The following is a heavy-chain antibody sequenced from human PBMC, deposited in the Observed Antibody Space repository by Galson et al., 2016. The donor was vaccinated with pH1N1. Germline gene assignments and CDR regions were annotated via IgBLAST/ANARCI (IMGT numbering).Heavy chain of an antibody. J-gene: IGHJ4*02. CDR3: AHSSQDCTGGVCYWGFDY. CDR1: GFSLSTSGMC. D-gene: IGHD2-8*02. V-gene: IGHV2-70*12. CDR2: IDWEDDK. Sequence: PALVKPTQTLTLTCTFSGFSLSTSGMCVSWIRQPPGKALEWLARIDWEDDKYYSTSLKTRLTISKDTPKNQVVLTITNMDPVETATYFCAHSSQDCTGGVCYWGFDYWGQGTLVTVSS.